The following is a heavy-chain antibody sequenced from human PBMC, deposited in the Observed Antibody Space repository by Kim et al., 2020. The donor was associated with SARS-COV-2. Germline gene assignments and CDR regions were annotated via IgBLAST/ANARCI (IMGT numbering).Heavy chain of an antibody. CDR2: ISWNSGSI. CDR1: GFTFDDYA. J-gene: IGHJ3*02. D-gene: IGHD2-2*01. CDR3: AKVRKTYCSSTSCYGGDAFDI. V-gene: IGHV3-9*01. Sequence: GGSLRLSCAASGFTFDDYAMHWVRQAPGKGLEWVSGISWNSGSIGYADSVKGRFTISRDNAKNSLYLQMNSLRAEDTALYYCAKVRKTYCSSTSCYGGDAFDIWGQGTMVTVSS.